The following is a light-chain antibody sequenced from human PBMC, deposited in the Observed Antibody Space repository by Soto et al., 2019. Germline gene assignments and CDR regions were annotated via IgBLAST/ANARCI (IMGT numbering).Light chain of an antibody. Sequence: EIVLTQSPGTLSLSPGERATLSCRASQRVSSSYLSWYQQKPGQAPRLLIYGASSRATDIPDRFSGSGSGTDFTLTISRLEPEDFAVYYCQQYGSSPPTFGQGTKVDI. CDR2: GAS. V-gene: IGKV3-20*01. CDR3: QQYGSSPPT. J-gene: IGKJ1*01. CDR1: QRVSSSY.